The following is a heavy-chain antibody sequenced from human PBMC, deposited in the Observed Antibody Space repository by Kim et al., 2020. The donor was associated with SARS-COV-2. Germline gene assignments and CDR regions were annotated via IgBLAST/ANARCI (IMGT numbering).Heavy chain of an antibody. D-gene: IGHD3-22*01. J-gene: IGHJ5*02. CDR1: GYTFTSYG. V-gene: IGHV1-18*01. CDR3: ARDPTPRGASGYYTNWFDP. CDR2: ISAYNGNT. Sequence: VSVKVSCKASGYTFTSYGISWVRQAPGQGLEWMGWISAYNGNTNYAQKLQGRVTMTTDTSTSTAYLELRSLRSDDTAVYYCARDPTPRGASGYYTNWFDPWGQGTLVTVSS.